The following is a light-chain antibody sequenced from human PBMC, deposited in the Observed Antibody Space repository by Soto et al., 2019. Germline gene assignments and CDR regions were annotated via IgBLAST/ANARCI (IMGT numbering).Light chain of an antibody. Sequence: EVVMTQSAATLSVSPGNTVTLACRPNQTITSNLAWYQQKPGQAPRLLIYGASTRATGIPVRFSGSGSGTEFTLIISSPQSEDFAVYSCQYYNNWIASFGGGTKVDIK. CDR2: GAS. J-gene: IGKJ4*01. CDR1: QTITSN. V-gene: IGKV3-15*01. CDR3: QYYNNWIAS.